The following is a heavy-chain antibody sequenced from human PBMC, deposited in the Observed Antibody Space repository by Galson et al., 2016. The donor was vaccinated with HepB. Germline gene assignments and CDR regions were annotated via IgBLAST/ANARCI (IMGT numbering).Heavy chain of an antibody. D-gene: IGHD2-15*01. CDR1: GGSISSYY. CDR2: IYTSGST. J-gene: IGHJ4*02. CDR3: ARDYCSGGSCSPGKY. Sequence: SETLSLTCTVSGGSISSYYWSWIRQPAGKGLEWIGRIYTSGSTNYNPSLKSRFTMSVDTSKNQFSLKLSSVTAADTAVYYCARDYCSGGSCSPGKYWGQGTLVTVSS. V-gene: IGHV4-4*07.